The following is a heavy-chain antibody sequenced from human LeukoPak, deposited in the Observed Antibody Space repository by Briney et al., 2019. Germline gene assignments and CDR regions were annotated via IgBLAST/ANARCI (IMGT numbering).Heavy chain of an antibody. J-gene: IGHJ4*02. V-gene: IGHV3-30*18. CDR1: GFTFSNYG. Sequence: PGRSLRLSCAASGFTFSNYGMHWVRQAPGKGLEWVAVTSYDGSNKYYADSVKGRFTISRDNSKSTLYLQMNSLRPEDTAVYYCAKVPHDYGDYGGSFDYWGQGTLVTVSS. CDR2: TSYDGSNK. CDR3: AKVPHDYGDYGGSFDY. D-gene: IGHD4-17*01.